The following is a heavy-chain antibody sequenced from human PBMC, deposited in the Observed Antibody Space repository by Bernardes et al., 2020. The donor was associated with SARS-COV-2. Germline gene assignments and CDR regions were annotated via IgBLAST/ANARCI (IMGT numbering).Heavy chain of an antibody. CDR3: ARQYGSVSYYEFDY. CDR1: GGSISSSSYY. Sequence: SETLSLTCTVSGGSISSSSYYWGWIRQPPGKGLEWIGNIYYRGNTYYKSSLKRRVTISIDTSKNHFSLNLTSVTAADTAVYYCARQYGSVSYYEFDYWGRATLVIVSS. J-gene: IGHJ4*02. V-gene: IGHV4-39*01. D-gene: IGHD3-10*01. CDR2: IYYRGNT.